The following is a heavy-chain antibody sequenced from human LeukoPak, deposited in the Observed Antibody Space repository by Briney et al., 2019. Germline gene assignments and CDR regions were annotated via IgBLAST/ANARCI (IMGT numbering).Heavy chain of an antibody. Sequence: GASVKVSCKASGFTFTSSAMQWVRQARGQRLEWIGWIVVGSGNTNYAQKLQERVTITRDMSTSTAYMELSSLRSEDTAVYYCAAEVISSDNWFDPWGQGTLVTVSS. V-gene: IGHV1-58*02. D-gene: IGHD3-22*01. J-gene: IGHJ5*02. CDR1: GFTFTSSA. CDR3: AAEVISSDNWFDP. CDR2: IVVGSGNT.